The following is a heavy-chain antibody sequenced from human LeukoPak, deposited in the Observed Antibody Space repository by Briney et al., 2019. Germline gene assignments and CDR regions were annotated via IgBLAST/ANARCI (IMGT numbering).Heavy chain of an antibody. CDR2: INHSGST. CDR3: ARGLLCSSTSCTNWFDP. CDR1: GGSFSGYY. V-gene: IGHV4-34*01. Sequence: PSETLSLTCAVYGGSFSGYYWSWIRQPPGKGLEWIGEINHSGSTNYNPSLKSRVTISVDTSKNQFSLKLSSVTAADTAVYYCARGLLCSSTSCTNWFDPWGQGTLVTASS. D-gene: IGHD2-2*01. J-gene: IGHJ5*02.